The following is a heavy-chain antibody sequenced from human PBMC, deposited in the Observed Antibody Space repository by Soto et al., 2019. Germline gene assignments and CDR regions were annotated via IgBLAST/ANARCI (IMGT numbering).Heavy chain of an antibody. CDR2: IYHSGST. CDR1: GGSISSGGYS. D-gene: IGHD2-15*01. V-gene: IGHV4-30-2*01. J-gene: IGHJ5*02. Sequence: QLQLQESGSGLVKPSQTLSLTCAVSGGSISSGGYSWSWIRQPPGKGLEWIGYIYHSGSTYYNPSLKSRVTISVDRSKNHFALKLSSVTAADTAVYSCARDRVNCSGGSGHTGGWFDPWGQGTLVTVSS. CDR3: ARDRVNCSGGSGHTGGWFDP.